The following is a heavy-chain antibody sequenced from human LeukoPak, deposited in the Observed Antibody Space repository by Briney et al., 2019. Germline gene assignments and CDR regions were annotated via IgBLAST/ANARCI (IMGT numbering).Heavy chain of an antibody. CDR1: GYTFTSYG. J-gene: IGHJ3*02. CDR2: ISAYNGNT. D-gene: IGHD5-18*01. V-gene: IGHV1-18*01. CDR3: ARDGDTAMVSFYDI. Sequence: ASVKVSCKASGYTFTSYGISWVRQAPGQGLEWMGWISAYNGNTNYAQKFQGRVTMTTDTSTSTAYMELSSLTYEDTAMYYCARDGDTAMVSFYDIWGQGTKVTVSS.